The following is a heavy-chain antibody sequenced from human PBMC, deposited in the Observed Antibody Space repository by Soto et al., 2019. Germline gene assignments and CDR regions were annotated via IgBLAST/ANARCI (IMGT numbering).Heavy chain of an antibody. CDR2: INWNSGSV. J-gene: IGHJ5*02. V-gene: IGHV3-9*01. CDR3: AKGRGALAVVSNWFDP. D-gene: IGHD6-19*01. Sequence: GGSLRLSCAAFGFTFEDSAMHWIRQTPGKGLEWVAGINWNSGSVGYADSVKGRFTISRDNANNSLFLQMDSLRAEDTALYYCAKGRGALAVVSNWFDPWGQGTLVTVSS. CDR1: GFTFEDSA.